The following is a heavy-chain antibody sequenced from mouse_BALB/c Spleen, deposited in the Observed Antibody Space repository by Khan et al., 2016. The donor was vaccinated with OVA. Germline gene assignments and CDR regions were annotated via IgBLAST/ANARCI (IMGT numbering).Heavy chain of an antibody. CDR3: AKTDYSYDRYFDV. Sequence: QIQLVQSGPELKKPGETVKISCKASGYTFTNYGMNWVKQAPGKGLKWMGWINTYTGEPTYADDFKGRFAFSLETSASTAYLQFNNLKNEDMATYFCAKTDYSYDRYFDVWGAGTTVTVSS. CDR2: INTYTGEP. D-gene: IGHD2-12*01. CDR1: GYTFTNYG. V-gene: IGHV9-1*02. J-gene: IGHJ1*01.